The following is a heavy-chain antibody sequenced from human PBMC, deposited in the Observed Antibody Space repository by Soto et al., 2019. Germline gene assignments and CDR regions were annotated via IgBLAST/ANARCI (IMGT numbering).Heavy chain of an antibody. Sequence: QVQLQESGPGLVKPSETLSLTCTVSGGSISSYYWSWIRQPPGKGLEWIGYIYYSGSTNYNPSLKSRVTISVDTSKNQFSLKLSSVTAADTAVYYCARQCWYSSSRSYWYFDLWGRGTLVTVSS. CDR3: ARQCWYSSSRSYWYFDL. CDR1: GGSISSYY. D-gene: IGHD6-13*01. CDR2: IYYSGST. V-gene: IGHV4-59*08. J-gene: IGHJ2*01.